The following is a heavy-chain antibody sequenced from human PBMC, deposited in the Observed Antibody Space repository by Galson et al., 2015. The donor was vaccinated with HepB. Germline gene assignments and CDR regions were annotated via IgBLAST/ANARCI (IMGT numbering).Heavy chain of an antibody. J-gene: IGHJ5*02. V-gene: IGHV3-73*01. D-gene: IGHD6-13*01. CDR1: GFTSSGSA. CDR2: IRSKANNYAT. Sequence: SLRLSCAASGFTSSGSAIHWVRQASGKGPEWVGRIRSKANNYATTYVASLKGRFIISRDDSRNTAYLHMNSLKIEDTAVYYCFRSGDLSGYSSTWGQGTLVTVSS. CDR3: FRSGDLSGYSST.